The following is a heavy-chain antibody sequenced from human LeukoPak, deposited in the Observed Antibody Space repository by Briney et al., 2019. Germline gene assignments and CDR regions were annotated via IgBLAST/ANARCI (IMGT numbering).Heavy chain of an antibody. CDR2: IYSGGST. D-gene: IGHD2-21*02. CDR3: ARGRRDCSGDCYVAFDI. Sequence: PGGSLRLSCAASGFTVGSNYMTWVRQAPGKGLEWASLIYSGGSTYYADSVKGRFTISRDNSKNSLFLQMHSLRADDTAVYYCARGRRDCSGDCYVAFDIWGQGTMVTVSS. V-gene: IGHV3-53*01. J-gene: IGHJ3*02. CDR1: GFTVGSNY.